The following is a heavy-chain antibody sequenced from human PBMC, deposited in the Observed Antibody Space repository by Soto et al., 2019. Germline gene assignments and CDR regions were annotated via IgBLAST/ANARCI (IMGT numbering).Heavy chain of an antibody. Sequence: LSCAASGFTFSSYAMSWVRQAPGKGLEWVSAISGSGGSTYYADSVKGRFTISRDNSKNTVYLQMNSLRADDTAVYYCARDQSYLSFWGLGTLVTVSS. CDR1: GFTFSSYA. V-gene: IGHV3-23*01. J-gene: IGHJ4*02. D-gene: IGHD3-10*01. CDR3: ARDQSYLSF. CDR2: ISGSGGST.